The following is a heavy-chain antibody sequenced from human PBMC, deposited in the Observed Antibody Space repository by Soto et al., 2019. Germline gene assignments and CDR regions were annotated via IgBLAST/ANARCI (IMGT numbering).Heavy chain of an antibody. J-gene: IGHJ3*02. D-gene: IGHD3-10*02. V-gene: IGHV4-30-4*01. CDR2: IYDTWTT. CDR3: ARGIVRGGFDI. CDR1: GGSMSENDYY. Sequence: QVQLQEAGPGLVRPSQTLSLTCIVAGGSMSENDYYWSWLRQSPGQGLQWIGYIYDTWTTSYSPSLKSRVTMSADTSRNQFSLKLTSVTAADTALYYCARGIVRGGFDIWGQGTLVTVSS.